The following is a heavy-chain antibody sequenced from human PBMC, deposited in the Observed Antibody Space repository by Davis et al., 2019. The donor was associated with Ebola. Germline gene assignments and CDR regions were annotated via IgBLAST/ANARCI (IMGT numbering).Heavy chain of an antibody. CDR1: GGSISSYY. CDR3: ARQYDYGDYFDY. J-gene: IGHJ4*02. Sequence: PSETLSLTCTVSGGSISSYYWSWIRQPPGKGLEWIGYIYHSGSTYYNPSLKSRVTISVDRSKNQFSLKLSSVTAADTAVYYCARQYDYGDYFDYWGQGTLVTVSS. V-gene: IGHV4-59*08. D-gene: IGHD4-17*01. CDR2: IYHSGST.